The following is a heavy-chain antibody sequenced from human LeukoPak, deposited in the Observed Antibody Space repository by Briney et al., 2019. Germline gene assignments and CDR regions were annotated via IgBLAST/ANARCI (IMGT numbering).Heavy chain of an antibody. CDR2: LWFDGSKE. CDR1: GCNFGRFG. J-gene: IGHJ4*02. Sequence: TSLRLSCTASGCNFGRFGMHWVSQAPGQGPEWVEVLWFDGSKEFYAESVKGRFNISRDNSKDTLYLHMSNLRAGDTAMYYCVRGGENFFDYWGQGTLVTVSS. V-gene: IGHV3-33*01. CDR3: VRGGENFFDY. D-gene: IGHD3-10*01.